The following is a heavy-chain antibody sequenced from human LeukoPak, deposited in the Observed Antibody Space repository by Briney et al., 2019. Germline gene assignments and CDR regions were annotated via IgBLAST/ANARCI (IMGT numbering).Heavy chain of an antibody. J-gene: IGHJ6*02. CDR1: GYTFTSYA. D-gene: IGHD2-2*01. V-gene: IGHV1-3*01. CDR3: ARGDRRYCSSTSCPTYGMDV. CDR2: INADNGNT. Sequence: ASVMVSCKASGYTFTSYAMHWVRQAPGQRLEWMGWINADNGNTKYSQKFQGRVTITRDTSASTAYMELSSLRSEDTAVYYCARGDRRYCSSTSCPTYGMDVWGQGTTVTVSS.